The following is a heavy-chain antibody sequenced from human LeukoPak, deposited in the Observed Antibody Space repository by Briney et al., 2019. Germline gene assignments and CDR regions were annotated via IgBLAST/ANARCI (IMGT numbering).Heavy chain of an antibody. CDR3: ARARYYYGSGSYSLDAFEM. CDR2: IWYDGSNK. CDR1: GFTFSTYA. D-gene: IGHD3-10*01. V-gene: IGHV3-33*01. J-gene: IGHJ3*02. Sequence: GGSLRLPCAASGFTFSTYAMHWVRQAPGKGLEWAAAIWYDGSNKYYADSVNGRFTISRDNSKNTLYLQMNSLRAEDRAVYYCARARYYYGSGSYSLDAFEMWGQGTMVTVSS.